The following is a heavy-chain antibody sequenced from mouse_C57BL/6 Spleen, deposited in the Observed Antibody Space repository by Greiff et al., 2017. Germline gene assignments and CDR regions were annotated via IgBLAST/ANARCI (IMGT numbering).Heavy chain of an antibody. D-gene: IGHD3-2*02. CDR1: GYTFTSYW. CDR3: ARDGSGSFAY. V-gene: IGHV1-55*01. J-gene: IGHJ3*01. Sequence: QVQLQQPGAELVKPGASVTMSCKASGYTFTSYWITWVKQRPGQGLEWIGDIYPGSGSTNYNEKLKSKATLTVDTSSSTAYMQLRSLTSEDSAVYYCARDGSGSFAYWGQGTLVTVSA. CDR2: IYPGSGST.